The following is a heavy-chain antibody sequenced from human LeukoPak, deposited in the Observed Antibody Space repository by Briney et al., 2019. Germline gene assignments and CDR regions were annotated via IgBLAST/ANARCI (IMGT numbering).Heavy chain of an antibody. D-gene: IGHD3-3*01. Sequence: GGSLRLSCAASGFTFSSYGMHWVRQAPGKGLEWVAVIWYDGSNKYYADSVKGRFTISRDNSKNTLYLQMNSLRAEDTAVYYCARQPNYDFWSGYRSGFDYWGQRTLVTVSS. CDR1: GFTFSSYG. CDR3: ARQPNYDFWSGYRSGFDY. J-gene: IGHJ4*02. CDR2: IWYDGSNK. V-gene: IGHV3-33*01.